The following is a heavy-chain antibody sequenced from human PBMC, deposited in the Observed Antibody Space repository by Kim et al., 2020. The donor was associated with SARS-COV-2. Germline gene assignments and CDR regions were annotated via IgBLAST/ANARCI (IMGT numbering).Heavy chain of an antibody. J-gene: IGHJ4*02. D-gene: IGHD6-13*01. CDR3: SKDELAAAGMLDY. CDR2: IYSGGSST. CDR1: GFTFSSYA. V-gene: IGHV3-23*03. Sequence: GGSLRLSCAASGFTFSSYAMSWVRQAPGKGLEWVSGIYSGGSSTFYADAVKGRVTISRDNSKTTLDLQMNSRRAEATAVYYCSKDELAAAGMLDYGGQGTLVTVSS.